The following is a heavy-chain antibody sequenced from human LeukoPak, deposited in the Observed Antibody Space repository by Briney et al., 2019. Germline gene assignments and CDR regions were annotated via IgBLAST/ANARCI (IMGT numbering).Heavy chain of an antibody. J-gene: IGHJ6*02. D-gene: IGHD6-13*01. V-gene: IGHV3-30*18. CDR2: ISYDGSNK. CDR3: AKGKYSSSWTANYYYGMDV. Sequence: GGSVRLSCAVSGFTFSSYGMHWVRQAPGKGLEWVAVISYDGSNKYYADSVKGRFTISRDNSKNTLYLQMNSLRAEDTAVYYCAKGKYSSSWTANYYYGMDVWGQGTTVTVSS. CDR1: GFTFSSYG.